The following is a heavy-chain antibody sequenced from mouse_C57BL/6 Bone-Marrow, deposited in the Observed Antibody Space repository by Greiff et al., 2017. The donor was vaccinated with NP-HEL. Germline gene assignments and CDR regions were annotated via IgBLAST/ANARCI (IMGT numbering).Heavy chain of an antibody. CDR3: ARGVIYDGYLWYFDV. CDR2: ISNGGGST. Sequence: EVKLVESGGGLVQPGGSLKLSCAASGFTFSDYYMYWVRQTPEKRLEWVAYISNGGGSTYYPDTVKGRFTISRDNAKNTLYLQMSRLKSEDTAMYYCARGVIYDGYLWYFDVWGTGTTVTVSS. D-gene: IGHD2-3*01. CDR1: GFTFSDYY. J-gene: IGHJ1*03. V-gene: IGHV5-12*01.